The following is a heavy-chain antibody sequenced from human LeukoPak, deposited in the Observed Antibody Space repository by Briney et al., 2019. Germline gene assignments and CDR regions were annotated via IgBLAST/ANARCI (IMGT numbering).Heavy chain of an antibody. J-gene: IGHJ4*02. V-gene: IGHV3-7*01. CDR2: IKQDGREK. Sequence: GGSLRLSCAASGITLSVYWMSWVRQAPGKGLEWVANIKQDGREKYYRDSVQGRFTISRDNAKNPLYLQMNSLRAEDTAVYYCARSGSGYFDYWGQGSLVTASS. CDR1: GITLSVYW. CDR3: ARSGSGYFDY.